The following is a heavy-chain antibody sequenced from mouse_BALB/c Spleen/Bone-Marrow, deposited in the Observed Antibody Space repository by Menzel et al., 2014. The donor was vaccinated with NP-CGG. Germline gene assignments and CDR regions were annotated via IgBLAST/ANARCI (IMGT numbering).Heavy chain of an antibody. D-gene: IGHD2-3*01. CDR1: GYAFSNYW. V-gene: IGHV1-80*01. J-gene: IGHJ2*01. CDR2: IYPGDGDT. Sequence: QVQLQQSGADLVRPGSSVKIFCKASGYAFSNYWMNWVKQRPGQGLGWIGQIYPGDGDTNYNGKFKGKATLTADKSSSTAYMQLSSLTSEDSAVYFCARCDGYSYYFDYWGQGTTLTVSS. CDR3: ARCDGYSYYFDY.